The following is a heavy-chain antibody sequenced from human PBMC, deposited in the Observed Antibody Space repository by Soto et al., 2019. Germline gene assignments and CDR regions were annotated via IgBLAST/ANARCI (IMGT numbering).Heavy chain of an antibody. V-gene: IGHV6-1*01. CDR1: GDSVSSNTAS. CDR2: TYFRSKWYN. Sequence: SQTLSLPCAISGDSVSSNTASWNWIRQSPSRGIEWLGRTYFRSKWYNDYVVSVKSRIIINPDTSNNQFSLQLNSVTPEDTAVYFCAKGDNLGPKTGYAFDPWGQGSMVTVSS. J-gene: IGHJ5*02. D-gene: IGHD5-12*01. CDR3: AKGDNLGPKTGYAFDP.